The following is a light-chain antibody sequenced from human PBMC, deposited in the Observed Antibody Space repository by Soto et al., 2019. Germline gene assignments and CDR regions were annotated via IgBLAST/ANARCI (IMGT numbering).Light chain of an antibody. J-gene: IGLJ1*01. CDR2: GNS. CDR1: SSNIGAGYD. V-gene: IGLV1-40*01. CDR3: QSYDRSLSGFHV. Sequence: QSVLTQPPSVSGAPGQRVTISCTGNSSNIGAGYDVHWYQHLPGTAPKLLIYGNSNRPSGVPDRFSGSKSGTSASLAITGLQAEDEADYYCQSYDRSLSGFHVFGTGTKATVL.